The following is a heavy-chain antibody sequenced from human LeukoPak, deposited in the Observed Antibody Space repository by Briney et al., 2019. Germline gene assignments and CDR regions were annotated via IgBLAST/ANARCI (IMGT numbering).Heavy chain of an antibody. CDR3: ARETVPAIAAPRGLNY. CDR2: ISAYNGNT. D-gene: IGHD6-13*01. J-gene: IGHJ4*02. Sequence: ASVKVSCKPSGYTFTSHGITWVRQAPGQGLEWVGWISAYNGNTKYAQKFQGRVTMTTDASTSTVYMELSRLRSDDTAVYYCARETVPAIAAPRGLNYWGQGTLVTVSS. CDR1: GYTFTSHG. V-gene: IGHV1-18*01.